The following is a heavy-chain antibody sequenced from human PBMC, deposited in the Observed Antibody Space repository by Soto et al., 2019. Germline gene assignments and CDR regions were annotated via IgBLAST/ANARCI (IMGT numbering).Heavy chain of an antibody. V-gene: IGHV1-69*13. CDR1: GGTFSSYA. J-gene: IGHJ4*02. CDR2: IIPIFGTA. Sequence: SVKVSCKASGGTFSSYAISWVRQAPGQGLEWMGGIIPIFGTANYAQKFQGRVTITADESTSTAYMELSSLRSEDTAVYYCASGDYYDSSGYYYFDYWGQGTLVTVSS. D-gene: IGHD3-22*01. CDR3: ASGDYYDSSGYYYFDY.